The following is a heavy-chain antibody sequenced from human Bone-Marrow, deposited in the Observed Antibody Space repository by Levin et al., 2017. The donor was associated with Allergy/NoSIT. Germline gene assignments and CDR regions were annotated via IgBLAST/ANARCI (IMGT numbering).Heavy chain of an antibody. CDR3: ATASLIFYSSYYGMDV. J-gene: IGHJ6*02. V-gene: IGHV1-24*01. CDR2: LDPGDGEI. Sequence: GASVKVSCKVSGYSLAESPIYWVRQAPGKGLEWMGGLDPGDGEIMNPQQFQGRVTMTADTSTDTAYMELSSLRSDDTAVYFCATASLIFYSSYYGMDVWGQGTTVTVSS. CDR1: GYSLAESP. D-gene: IGHD2-8*01.